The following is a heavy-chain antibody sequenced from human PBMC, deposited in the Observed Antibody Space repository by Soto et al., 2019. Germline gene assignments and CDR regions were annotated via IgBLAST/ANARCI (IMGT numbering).Heavy chain of an antibody. Sequence: QVQLQESGPGLVKPSETLSLTCTVSGGSISSYHWNWMRQSPGKGLEWIGYISYSGSTNYNPSLKSRVTISVDTSKNQFSLKLSSVSAADTAVYYCANLYYFTMDVWGQGTTVTVSS. CDR2: ISYSGST. V-gene: IGHV4-59*08. J-gene: IGHJ6*02. CDR3: ANLYYFTMDV. CDR1: GGSISSYH.